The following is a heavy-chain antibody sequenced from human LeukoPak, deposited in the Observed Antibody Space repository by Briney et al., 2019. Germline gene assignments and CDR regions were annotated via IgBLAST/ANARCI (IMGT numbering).Heavy chain of an antibody. CDR3: ATGGSAYSGSYYGAFDY. D-gene: IGHD1-26*01. CDR1: GYTFTGYY. CDR2: VDPEDGET. J-gene: IGHJ4*02. Sequence: ASVKVSCKASGYTFTGYYMHWAQQAPGKGLEWMGLVDPEDGETIYAEKFQGRVTITADTSTDTAYMELSSLRSEDTAVYYCATGGSAYSGSYYGAFDYWGQGTLVTVSS. V-gene: IGHV1-69-2*01.